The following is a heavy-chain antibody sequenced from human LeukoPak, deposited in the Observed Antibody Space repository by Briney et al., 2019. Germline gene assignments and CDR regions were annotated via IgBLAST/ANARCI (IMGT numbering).Heavy chain of an antibody. CDR3: AREVVGGAFDI. Sequence: ASVKVSYKASGYTFTSYYMHWVRQAPGQGLEGMGIINPSGGSTSYAQKFQGRVTMTRDTSTSTVYMELSSLRSEDTAVYYCAREVVGGAFDIWGQGTMVTVSS. D-gene: IGHD2-15*01. V-gene: IGHV1-46*01. CDR1: GYTFTSYY. J-gene: IGHJ3*02. CDR2: INPSGGST.